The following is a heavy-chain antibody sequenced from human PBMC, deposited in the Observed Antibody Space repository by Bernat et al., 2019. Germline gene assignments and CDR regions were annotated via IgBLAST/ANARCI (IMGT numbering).Heavy chain of an antibody. CDR1: GFTVSSNY. Sequence: EVQLVETGGGLIQPGGSLRLSCAASGFTVSSNYMIWVRQAPGKGLEWVSVIYSGGSTYYADSVKGRFTISRDNSKNTLYLQMNSLRAEDTAVYYCATRPSQEGYFDYWGQGTLVTVSS. V-gene: IGHV3-53*02. J-gene: IGHJ4*02. CDR2: IYSGGST. CDR3: ATRPSQEGYFDY.